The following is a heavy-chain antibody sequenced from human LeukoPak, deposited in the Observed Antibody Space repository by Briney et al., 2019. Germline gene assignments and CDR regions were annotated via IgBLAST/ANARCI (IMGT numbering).Heavy chain of an antibody. V-gene: IGHV3-48*03. CDR1: GFTFSGYE. CDR3: ARAVIRFSAYMDV. Sequence: GGSLRLSCAASGFTFSGYEMNWVRQAPGKGLEWVSYISSSGSTIYYADSVKGRFTISRDNAKNSLYLQMNSLRAEDTAVYYCARAVIRFSAYMDVWGKGTTVTISS. CDR2: ISSSGSTI. D-gene: IGHD3-10*01. J-gene: IGHJ6*03.